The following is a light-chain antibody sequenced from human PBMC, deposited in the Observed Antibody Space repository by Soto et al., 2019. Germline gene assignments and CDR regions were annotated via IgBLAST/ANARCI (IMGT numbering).Light chain of an antibody. CDR2: GSS. CDR1: QGVSDW. J-gene: IGKJ1*01. V-gene: IGKV1-12*01. Sequence: DIQMTQSPSSVSASVGDSVTITCRASQGVSDWVAWYQQKPGEAPKLLIYGSSSLLSGVPSRFSGTRSGTDFTLTISSLQPEDFAIYYCHQRQSWPRTFGQGTKVDIK. CDR3: HQRQSWPRT.